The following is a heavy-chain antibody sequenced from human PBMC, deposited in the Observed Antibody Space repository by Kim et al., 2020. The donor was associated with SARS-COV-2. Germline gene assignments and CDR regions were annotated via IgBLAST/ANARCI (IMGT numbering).Heavy chain of an antibody. Sequence: GGSLRLSCAASGFTFSSYAMHWVRQAPGKGLEWVAVISYDGSNKYYADSVKGRFTISRDNSKNTLYLQMNSLRAEDTAVYYCAKSGYDILTGYYTYYFDYWGQGTLVTVSS. V-gene: IGHV3-30*04. CDR1: GFTFSSYA. CDR2: ISYDGSNK. D-gene: IGHD3-9*01. CDR3: AKSGYDILTGYYTYYFDY. J-gene: IGHJ4*02.